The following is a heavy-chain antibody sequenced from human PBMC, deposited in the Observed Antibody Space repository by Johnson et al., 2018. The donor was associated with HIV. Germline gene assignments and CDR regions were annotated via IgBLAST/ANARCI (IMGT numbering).Heavy chain of an antibody. CDR1: GFTFSSYA. J-gene: IGHJ3*02. V-gene: IGHV3-30*14. D-gene: IGHD1-26*01. CDR2: ISYDGSNK. CDR3: ATGYSGSPLGDTFDI. Sequence: QVQLVESGGGVVQPGRSLRLSCAASGFTFSSYAIHWVRQAPGKGLEWVAVISYDGSNKYYADSVKGRFTISRDNSKNTLYLQMNSLRAEDTAVYYCATGYSGSPLGDTFDIWGKGKMVTVSS.